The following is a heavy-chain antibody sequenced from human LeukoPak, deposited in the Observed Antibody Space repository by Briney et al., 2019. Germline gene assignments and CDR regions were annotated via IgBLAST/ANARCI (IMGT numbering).Heavy chain of an antibody. J-gene: IGHJ4*02. CDR1: GFNFTTYW. Sequence: GESLKISCQGFGFNFTTYWIGWVRQMPGKGLEWMGLINPGNSDTRYSPPFQGQVTISADKSISTAYLQWSSLRASDTAMFYCVRGRHGYNYDFWGQGTLVTVSS. D-gene: IGHD5-24*01. V-gene: IGHV5-51*01. CDR3: VRGRHGYNYDF. CDR2: INPGNSDT.